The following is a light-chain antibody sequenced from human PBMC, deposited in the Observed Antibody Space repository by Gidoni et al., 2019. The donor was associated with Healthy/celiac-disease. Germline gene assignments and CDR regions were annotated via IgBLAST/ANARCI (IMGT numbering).Light chain of an antibody. CDR3: VLYMGSGIWV. J-gene: IGLJ3*02. Sequence: QTVVTPEPSFSVSPGGTVTLTCGLSSGSVSTSYYPSWYQQTPGQAPRTLIYSTNTRSSGVPDRFSGSILGNKAALTSTGAQADDESDYYCVLYMGSGIWVFGGGTKLTVL. V-gene: IGLV8-61*01. CDR1: SGSVSTSYY. CDR2: STN.